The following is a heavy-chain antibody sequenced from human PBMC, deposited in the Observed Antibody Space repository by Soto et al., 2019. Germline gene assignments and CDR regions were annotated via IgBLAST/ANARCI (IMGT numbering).Heavy chain of an antibody. CDR1: GFTFSSYG. Sequence: QVQLVESGGGVVQPGRSLRLSCAASGFTFSSYGMHWVRQAPGKGLEWVAVIWYDGSNKYYADSVKGRFTISRDNSKNTLYLQMNSLRAEDTAVYYCARNYYGMDVWGQGTTVTVSS. V-gene: IGHV3-33*01. CDR2: IWYDGSNK. J-gene: IGHJ6*02. CDR3: ARNYYGMDV.